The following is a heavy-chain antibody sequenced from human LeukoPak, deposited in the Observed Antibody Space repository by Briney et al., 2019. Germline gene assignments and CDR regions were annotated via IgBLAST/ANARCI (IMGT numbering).Heavy chain of an antibody. V-gene: IGHV3-30*04. CDR1: GFTFSSYA. CDR3: ARFSSSGWYFDY. D-gene: IGHD6-19*01. CDR2: ISYDGRNK. Sequence: GRSLRLSCAASGFTFSSYAMHWVRQAPGKGLEWVAVISYDGRNKYYADSVKGRFTISRDNSKNTLYLQMNSLRAEDTAVYYCARFSSSGWYFDYWGQGTLVTVSS. J-gene: IGHJ4*02.